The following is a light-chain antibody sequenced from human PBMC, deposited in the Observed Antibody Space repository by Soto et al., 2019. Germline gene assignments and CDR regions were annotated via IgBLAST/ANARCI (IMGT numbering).Light chain of an antibody. J-gene: IGKJ3*01. Sequence: EIVITQSPATLSVSPGERATLSCRASQSVSSNLAWYQQKPGQAPRLLIYGASTRATGIPARFSGSGSGTDFTLTISSLQSEDFAVYYCHQYNNWPPFTFGPGTKVDIK. V-gene: IGKV3-15*01. CDR1: QSVSSN. CDR2: GAS. CDR3: HQYNNWPPFT.